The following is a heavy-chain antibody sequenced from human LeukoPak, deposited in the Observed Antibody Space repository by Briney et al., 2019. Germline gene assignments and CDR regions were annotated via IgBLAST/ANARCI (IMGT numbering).Heavy chain of an antibody. CDR3: ARRYCSSTSCSNGNWFDP. CDR1: GGSISSSSYY. Sequence: SETLSLTCTVSGGSISSSSYYWGWIRQPPGKGLEWIGSIYYSGSTYYNPSLKSRVTISVDTSKNQFSLKLSSVTVADTAVYYCARRYCSSTSCSNGNWFDPWGQGTLVTVSS. J-gene: IGHJ5*02. D-gene: IGHD2-2*01. CDR2: IYYSGST. V-gene: IGHV4-39*07.